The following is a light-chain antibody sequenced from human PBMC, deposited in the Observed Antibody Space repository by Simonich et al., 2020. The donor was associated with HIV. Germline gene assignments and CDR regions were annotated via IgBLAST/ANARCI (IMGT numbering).Light chain of an antibody. V-gene: IGLV2-11*01. CDR2: EVS. CDR1: SSDVGGYNY. J-gene: IGLJ1*01. CDR3: CSYAGSSTYV. Sequence: QSALTQPRSVSGSPGQSVTISCTGTSSDVGGYNYVSWYRQDPGKAPKLTIYEVSKRPSGLSNRCSGSKSGNTASLTISGLQAEDEADYYCCSYAGSSTYVFGTGTKVTVL.